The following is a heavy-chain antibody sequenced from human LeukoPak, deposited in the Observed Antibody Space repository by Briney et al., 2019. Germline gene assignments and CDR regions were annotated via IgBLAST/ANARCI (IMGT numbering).Heavy chain of an antibody. D-gene: IGHD6-19*01. J-gene: IGHJ4*02. V-gene: IGHV1-18*01. Sequence: ASVKVSCKASGYTFTSYGISWVRQAHGQGLEWMGWISAYNGNTNYAQKLQGRVTMTTDTSTSTAYMELRSLRSDDTAVYYCARSVSTAVAGCGGYWGQGTLVTVSS. CDR2: ISAYNGNT. CDR1: GYTFTSYG. CDR3: ARSVSTAVAGCGGY.